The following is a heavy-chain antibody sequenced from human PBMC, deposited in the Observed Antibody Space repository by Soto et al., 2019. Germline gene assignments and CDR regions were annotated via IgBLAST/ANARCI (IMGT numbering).Heavy chain of an antibody. CDR3: ARLAPGTPTMVRGAELDY. D-gene: IGHD3-10*01. V-gene: IGHV1-69*13. CDR2: IIPIFGTA. CDR1: GGTFSSYA. J-gene: IGHJ4*02. Sequence: SVKVSCKASGGTFSSYAISWVRQAPGQGLEWMGGIIPIFGTANYAQKFQGRVTITADESTSTAYMELSSLRSEDTAVYYCARLAPGTPTMVRGAELDYWGQGTLVTVSS.